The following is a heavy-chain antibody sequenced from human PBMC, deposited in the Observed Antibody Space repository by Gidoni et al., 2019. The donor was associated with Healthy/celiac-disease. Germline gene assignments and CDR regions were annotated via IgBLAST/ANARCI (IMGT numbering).Heavy chain of an antibody. Sequence: QVQLQESGPGLVKPSQTLSLTCTVSGGSISSGGYYWSWIRQHPGKGLEWIGYIYYSGSTYYNPSLKSRVTISVDTSKTQFSLKLGSVTAGDRAVYYWARERGGDTAMPYYFDYWGQGTLVTVSS. CDR1: GGSISSGGYY. V-gene: IGHV4-31*03. CDR2: IYYSGST. J-gene: IGHJ4*02. CDR3: ARERGGDTAMPYYFDY. D-gene: IGHD5-18*01.